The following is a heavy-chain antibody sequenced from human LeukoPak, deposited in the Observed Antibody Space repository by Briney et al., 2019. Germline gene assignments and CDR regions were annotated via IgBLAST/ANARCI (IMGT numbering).Heavy chain of an antibody. CDR3: AKAPVTSCRGAYCYPFDS. V-gene: IGHV3-23*01. D-gene: IGHD2-21*01. CDR1: GFSFSSYA. J-gene: IGHJ4*02. CDR2: MSSSDDGR. Sequence: GGSLRLSCATSGFSFSSYAMSWVRQAPGKGLEWVSAMSSSDDGRYYAASVRGRFTISRDTSRSTLYPQMNSLRAEDAAVYFCAKAPVTSCRGAYCYPFDSWGQGTLVTVSS.